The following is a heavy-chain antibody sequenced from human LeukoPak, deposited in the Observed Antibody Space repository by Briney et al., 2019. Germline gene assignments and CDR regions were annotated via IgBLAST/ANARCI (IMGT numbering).Heavy chain of an antibody. CDR1: GFTFNTYN. D-gene: IGHD1-26*01. CDR2: ITSSSSYI. CDR3: ARDPYSGNYGDYYYYYMDV. Sequence: GGSLRLSCVASGFTFNTYNMNWVRQAPGKGLEWVSFITSSSSYIYYADSVKGRFTISRDNAKSSLYLQMNSLRDEDTAVYYCARDPYSGNYGDYYYYYMDVWGKGTTVTISS. V-gene: IGHV3-21*01. J-gene: IGHJ6*03.